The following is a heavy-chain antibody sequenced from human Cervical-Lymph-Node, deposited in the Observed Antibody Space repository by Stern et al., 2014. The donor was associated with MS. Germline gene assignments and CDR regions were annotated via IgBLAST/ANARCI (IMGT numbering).Heavy chain of an antibody. J-gene: IGHJ4*02. CDR3: AREGEYCSGSRCYPFLDY. Sequence: QVQLQESGPGLVKPSATLSLTCTVSGGSLRSYYWNWIRQAPGKGLEWLGVIYHTGSVNYNPSLSSRVAMSVDTSKNQFSLTVSSVTAADTAVYYCAREGEYCSGSRCYPFLDYWGQGTLVTVSS. D-gene: IGHD2-15*01. V-gene: IGHV4-59*01. CDR1: GGSLRSYY. CDR2: IYHTGSV.